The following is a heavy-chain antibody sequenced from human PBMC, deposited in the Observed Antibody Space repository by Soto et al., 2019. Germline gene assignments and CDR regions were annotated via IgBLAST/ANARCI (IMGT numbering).Heavy chain of an antibody. CDR1: GGTFSSYA. CDR3: AELRSGSYYAFDY. Sequence: ASVKVSCKASGGTFSSYAISWVRQAPGQGLEWMEGIIPIFGTANYAQKFQGRVTITADESTSTAYMELSSLRSEDTAVYYCAELRSGSYYAFDYWGQGTLVTVSS. CDR2: IIPIFGTA. J-gene: IGHJ4*02. V-gene: IGHV1-69*13. D-gene: IGHD1-26*01.